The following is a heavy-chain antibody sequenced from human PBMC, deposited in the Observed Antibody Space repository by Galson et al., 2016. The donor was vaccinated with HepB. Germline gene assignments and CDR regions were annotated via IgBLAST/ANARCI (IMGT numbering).Heavy chain of an antibody. V-gene: IGHV4-31*03. CDR2: IYHSGST. CDR1: GGSISSGGYY. D-gene: IGHD3-10*01. CDR3: ARDRSSGSGSFGY. J-gene: IGHJ4*02. Sequence: LSLTCTVSGGSISSGGYYWSWLRQPPGKGLEWIGYIYHSGSTYYNPSLQSRVTISVDTSKNQFSLKLSSVTAADPAVYFCARDRSSGSGSFGYWGQGTLVTVAS.